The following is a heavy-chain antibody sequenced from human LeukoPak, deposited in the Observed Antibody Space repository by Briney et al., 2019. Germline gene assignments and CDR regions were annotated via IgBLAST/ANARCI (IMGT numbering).Heavy chain of an antibody. D-gene: IGHD3/OR15-3a*01. CDR1: GVSISSSNSY. Sequence: SETLSLTCTVSGVSISSSNSYRGWIRQPPGKGLEWIGSIYYSGNTYYNASLKSQVSISIDTSKNQFSLRLTSVTAADTAVYYCARQTGSGLFILPGGQGTLVTVSS. J-gene: IGHJ4*02. V-gene: IGHV4-39*01. CDR2: IYYSGNT. CDR3: ARQTGSGLFILP.